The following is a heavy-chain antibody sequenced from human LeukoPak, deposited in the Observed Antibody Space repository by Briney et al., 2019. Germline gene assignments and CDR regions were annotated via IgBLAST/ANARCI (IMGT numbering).Heavy chain of an antibody. J-gene: IGHJ4*02. CDR2: ISGSGGST. CDR3: AKRNYYDSSGYFDY. CDR1: GFTFSSYA. V-gene: IGHV3-23*01. Sequence: TGGSLRLSCAASGFTFSSYAMSWVRQAPGKGLEWVSAISGSGGSTYYADSVKGRFTISRDNSKNKLYLQMNSLRAEDTAVYYCAKRNYYDSSGYFDYWGQGTLVTVS. D-gene: IGHD3-22*01.